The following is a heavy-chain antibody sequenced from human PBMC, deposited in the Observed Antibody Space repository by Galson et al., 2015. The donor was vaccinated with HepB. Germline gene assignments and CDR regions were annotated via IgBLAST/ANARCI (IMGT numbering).Heavy chain of an antibody. CDR2: ISSGGSTI. CDR1: GFTFGDYA. V-gene: IGHV3-11*04. J-gene: IGHJ4*02. CDR3: ARGPPYYDSSGYLIDY. D-gene: IGHD3-22*01. Sequence: SLRLSCAASGFTFGDYAMSWFRQAPGKGLEWISYISSGGSTIYYADAVKGRFTISRDNAKNSLYLQVNSLRDEDTAVYYCARGPPYYDSSGYLIDYWGQGSLVTVSS.